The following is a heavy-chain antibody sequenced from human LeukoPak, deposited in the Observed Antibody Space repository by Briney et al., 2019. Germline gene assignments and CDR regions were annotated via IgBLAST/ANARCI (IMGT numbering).Heavy chain of an antibody. D-gene: IGHD2-21*01. CDR2: ISNSGDST. J-gene: IGHJ4*02. Sequence: PGGSLRLSCAASGFTFSTYAMSWVRQAPGEGLQWVSGISNSGDSTYYLDPVKGRFTISRDNSKNTLHLQMSSLRAEDTALYYCVKDRCDRATCPEVWGQGTLVTVSS. CDR1: GFTFSTYA. CDR3: VKDRCDRATCPEV. V-gene: IGHV3-23*01.